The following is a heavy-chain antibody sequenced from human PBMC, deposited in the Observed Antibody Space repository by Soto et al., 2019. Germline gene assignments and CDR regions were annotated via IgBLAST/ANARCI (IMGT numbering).Heavy chain of an antibody. Sequence: ASVNVYFKASGYPITSYAMHLGRQAPGQSLEWMGWINAGNGNTKYSQKFQGRVTITRDTSASTAYMELSSLRSEDTAVYYCARGVELRYFKGHGRYGMDVWGQGTTVTVSS. CDR3: ARGVELRYFKGHGRYGMDV. V-gene: IGHV1-3*01. CDR2: INAGNGNT. CDR1: GYPITSYA. J-gene: IGHJ6*01. D-gene: IGHD3-9*01.